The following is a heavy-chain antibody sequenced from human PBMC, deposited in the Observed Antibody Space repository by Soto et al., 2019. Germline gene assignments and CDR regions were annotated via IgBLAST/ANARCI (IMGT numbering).Heavy chain of an antibody. J-gene: IGHJ5*02. CDR3: AKVGVLRTNFRWFDL. CDR1: GFAFQTYT. D-gene: IGHD2-8*01. CDR2: ITISGNYI. V-gene: IGHV3-21*01. Sequence: GSLRLSCAASGFAFQTYTMEWLRQPPGKGLEWVSSITISGNYIYYADSVKGRFTISRDNGRNSVYLQMNSLRAEDTAVYYCAKVGVLRTNFRWFDLWGQGTLVTVSS.